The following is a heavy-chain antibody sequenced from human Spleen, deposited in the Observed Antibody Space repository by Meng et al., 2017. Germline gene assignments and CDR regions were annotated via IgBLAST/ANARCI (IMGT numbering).Heavy chain of an antibody. CDR3: ARDPHTTGTYDL. J-gene: IGHJ5*02. CDR1: GASVTSGNYY. CDR2: IYYTGST. Sequence: VQLQQLGAGLLKPSATLSLPFTFSGASVTSGNYYWSWIRQPPGKGPEWIGYIYYTGSTNYNPSLKSRLTMSIDTSKNRFSLKLTSVTAADTAVYYCARDPHTTGTYDLWGQGTLVTVSS. D-gene: IGHD1-1*01. V-gene: IGHV4-61*03.